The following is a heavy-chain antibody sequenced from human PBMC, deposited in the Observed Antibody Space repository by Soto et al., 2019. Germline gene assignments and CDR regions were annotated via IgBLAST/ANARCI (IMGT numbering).Heavy chain of an antibody. V-gene: IGHV1-3*04. J-gene: IGHJ3*02. D-gene: IGHD3-10*01. CDR2: INTGNGNA. Sequence: QVQLVQSGAEEKKPGASVKVSCKASGYTFTSYPMHWVRQAPGPRLEWMGWINTGNGNAKYSQKFQGRVTIARDTSANTAYMELSSMRSEDTAVYYCARVRGYDYGSGIYVFDIWGQGTMVAVSS. CDR3: ARVRGYDYGSGIYVFDI. CDR1: GYTFTSYP.